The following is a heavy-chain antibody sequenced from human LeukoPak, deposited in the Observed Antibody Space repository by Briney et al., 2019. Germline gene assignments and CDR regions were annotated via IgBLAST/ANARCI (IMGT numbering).Heavy chain of an antibody. CDR3: AKTTTGYSSGRFPGWPVDY. D-gene: IGHD6-19*01. V-gene: IGHV3-23*01. CDR1: GFTFSSYA. Sequence: GGSLRLSCAASGFTFSSYAMDWGRQAPGKGLEWVSGIFGSGGSTHYADSVKGRLPISRDNPKHTVYLQTNSLRAEDTAVSYCAKTTTGYSSGRFPGWPVDYWGQGTLVTVSS. CDR2: IFGSGGST. J-gene: IGHJ4*02.